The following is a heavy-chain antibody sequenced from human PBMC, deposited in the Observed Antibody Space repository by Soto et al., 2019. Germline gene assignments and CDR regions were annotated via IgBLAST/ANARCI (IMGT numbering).Heavy chain of an antibody. J-gene: IGHJ5*02. CDR3: ARRVNGDYSMGWFDP. Sequence: SETLSLTCTVSGGSISSSSYYWGWIRQPPGKGLEWIGGIYYSGSTYYNPSLKSRVTISVDTSKNQFSLKLSSVTAADTAVYYCARRVNGDYSMGWFDPWGQGTLVTVSS. CDR2: IYYSGST. CDR1: GGSISSSSYY. D-gene: IGHD4-17*01. V-gene: IGHV4-39*01.